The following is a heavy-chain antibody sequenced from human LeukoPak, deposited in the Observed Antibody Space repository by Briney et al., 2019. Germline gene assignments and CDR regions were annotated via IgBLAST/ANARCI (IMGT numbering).Heavy chain of an antibody. CDR3: AREVTDAPYYFDY. CDR1: GGSIGASINSPNW. J-gene: IGHJ4*02. CDR2: IFHSGST. D-gene: IGHD4-23*01. V-gene: IGHV4-4*02. Sequence: SGTLSLTCAVSGGSIGASINSPNWWSWVRQPPGKGLEWIGEIFHSGSTNYNPSLKSRVTISVDTSKNQFSLKLTSVTAADTAMYYCAREVTDAPYYFDYWGQGILVTVSS.